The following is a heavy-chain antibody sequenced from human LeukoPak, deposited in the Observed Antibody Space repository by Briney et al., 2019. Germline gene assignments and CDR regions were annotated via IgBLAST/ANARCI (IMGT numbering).Heavy chain of an antibody. CDR3: AKQRRLEYFFDY. V-gene: IGHV3-74*01. Sequence: GGSLRLSCAASGFPFSNYWMHWVRQAPGKGLVWVSRINEDGWTTDYADSVKGRFTISRDNSKNTLYLQMNSLRAEDTAIYYCAKQRRLEYFFDYWGQGTLVTVSS. D-gene: IGHD6-25*01. J-gene: IGHJ4*02. CDR2: INEDGWTT. CDR1: GFPFSNYW.